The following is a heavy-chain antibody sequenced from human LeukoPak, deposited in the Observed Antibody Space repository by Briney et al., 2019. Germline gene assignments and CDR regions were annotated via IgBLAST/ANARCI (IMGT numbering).Heavy chain of an antibody. J-gene: IGHJ4*02. CDR2: ISGSGGST. V-gene: IGHV3-23*01. CDR1: GFTFSSYA. D-gene: IGHD4-17*01. CDR3: AKAFDGDYVILLDY. Sequence: GGSLRLSCAASGFTFSSYAMSWVRQAPGKGLEWVSAISGSGGSTYYADSVKGRFTVSRDNSKNTLYLQMNSLRAEDTALYYCAKAFDGDYVILLDYWGQGTLVTVSS.